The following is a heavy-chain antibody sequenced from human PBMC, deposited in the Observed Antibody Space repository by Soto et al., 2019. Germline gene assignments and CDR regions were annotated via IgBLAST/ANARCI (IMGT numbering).Heavy chain of an antibody. CDR3: TTYHGDYNFDH. Sequence: QVQLVQSGAEVKKPGASVKVSCKVSGYTLNEVAMHWVRQAPGKGLEWLGGFDPDEAETIYAQHFQGRATMTEDTSTDTVYMELSSLRSEDTALYFGTTYHGDYNFDHWGQGTLVTVSS. D-gene: IGHD4-17*01. V-gene: IGHV1-24*01. J-gene: IGHJ5*02. CDR1: GYTLNEVA. CDR2: FDPDEAET.